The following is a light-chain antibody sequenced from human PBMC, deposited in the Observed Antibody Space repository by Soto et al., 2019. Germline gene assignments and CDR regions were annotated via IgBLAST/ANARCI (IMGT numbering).Light chain of an antibody. Sequence: EIVLTQSPGTLSLSPGERATLSCRASQSVSSSYLAWYQQKPGQAPRLLIHGASSRATGIPDRFSGSGSGTDFTLTISRLEPEDFAVYYCQQYGSSPRTFGQETKVDIK. CDR2: GAS. CDR1: QSVSSSY. V-gene: IGKV3-20*01. CDR3: QQYGSSPRT. J-gene: IGKJ1*01.